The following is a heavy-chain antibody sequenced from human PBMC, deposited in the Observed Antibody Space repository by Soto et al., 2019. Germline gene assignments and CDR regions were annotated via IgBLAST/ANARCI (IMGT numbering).Heavy chain of an antibody. CDR2: IWYDGSNK. V-gene: IGHV3-33*01. CDR1: GYSLSIYG. D-gene: IGHD3-9*01. CDR3: ARDPALSGRVRYFAGSPTGMDV. Sequence: GGSPRLCRAASGYSLSIYGMNGVRQSTGKGLEWVAFIWYDGSNKYYADSVKGRFTISRDNSKNTLYLQMNSLRAEDTAVYYWARDPALSGRVRYFAGSPTGMDVWGQGTTVTVSS. J-gene: IGHJ6*02.